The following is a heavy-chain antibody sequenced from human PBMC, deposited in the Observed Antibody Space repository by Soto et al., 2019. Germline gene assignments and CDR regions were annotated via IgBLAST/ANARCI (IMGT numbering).Heavy chain of an antibody. CDR1: GFTFSSYS. D-gene: IGHD6-19*01. V-gene: IGHV3-21*01. CDR2: ISSSSSYI. CDR3: ARDLELQGVAGTFQFYFDY. J-gene: IGHJ4*02. Sequence: EVQLVESGGGLVKPGGSLRLSCAASGFTFSSYSMNWVRQAPGKGLEWVSSISSSSSYIYYADSVKGRFTISRDNAKNSLYLQMNSLRAEDTAVYYCARDLELQGVAGTFQFYFDYWGQGTLVTVSS.